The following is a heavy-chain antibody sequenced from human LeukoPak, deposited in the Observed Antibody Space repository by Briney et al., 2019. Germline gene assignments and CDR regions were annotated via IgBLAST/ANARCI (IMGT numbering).Heavy chain of an antibody. V-gene: IGHV3-49*04. CDR2: IRSKTYGGTT. Sequence: PAGGSLRLSCTTSGFTFGDYAMSWVRQAPGKGLEWVGFIRSKTYGGTTEYAASVKGRFTISRDDSKSIAYLQMNSLKTEDTAVYYCTRDSVEMATIFYYYYYMDVWGKGTTVTVSS. CDR1: GFTFGDYA. CDR3: TRDSVEMATIFYYYYYMDV. D-gene: IGHD5-24*01. J-gene: IGHJ6*03.